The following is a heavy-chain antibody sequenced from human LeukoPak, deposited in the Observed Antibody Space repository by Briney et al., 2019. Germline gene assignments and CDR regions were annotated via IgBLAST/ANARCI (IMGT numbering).Heavy chain of an antibody. CDR2: ISAYNGNT. CDR3: ARGLGYSSSVTPKPFDY. Sequence: ASVKVSCKASGYTFTSYGISWVRQAPGQGLEWMGWISAYNGNTNYAQKFQGRVTMTRDTSTSTVYMELSSLRSEDTAVYYCARGLGYSSSVTPKPFDYWGQGTLVTVSS. CDR1: GYTFTSYG. V-gene: IGHV1-18*01. J-gene: IGHJ4*02. D-gene: IGHD6-13*01.